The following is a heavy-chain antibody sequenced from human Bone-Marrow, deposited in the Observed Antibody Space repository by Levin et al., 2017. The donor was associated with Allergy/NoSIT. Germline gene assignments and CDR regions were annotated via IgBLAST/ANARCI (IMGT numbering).Heavy chain of an antibody. J-gene: IGHJ5*02. V-gene: IGHV4-30-4*01. CDR1: GDSISSGDFY. Sequence: SETLSLTCSVSGDSISSGDFYWTWIRQPPGKGLEWLGRTHYIGSTSYNPSLKSRLNISVDTSKNHFSLKLSSVTAADTAAYYWARGVSCSSTSCSLWNCFDPWGQGKLVTVSS. D-gene: IGHD2-2*01. CDR3: ARGVSCSSTSCSLWNCFDP. CDR2: THYIGST.